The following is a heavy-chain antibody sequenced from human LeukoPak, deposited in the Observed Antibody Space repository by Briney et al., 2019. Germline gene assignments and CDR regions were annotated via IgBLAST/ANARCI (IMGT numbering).Heavy chain of an antibody. D-gene: IGHD2-15*01. CDR1: GGSISSGGYY. J-gene: IGHJ4*02. CDR3: ARFCSGGSCYSGNFDY. V-gene: IGHV4-61*08. Sequence: SQTLSLTCTVSGGSISSGGYYWSWIRQPPGTGVEWIGYIYYSGSTNYNPSLKSRVTISVDTSKSQFSLKLSSVTAADTAVYYCARFCSGGSCYSGNFDYWGQGTLVTVSS. CDR2: IYYSGST.